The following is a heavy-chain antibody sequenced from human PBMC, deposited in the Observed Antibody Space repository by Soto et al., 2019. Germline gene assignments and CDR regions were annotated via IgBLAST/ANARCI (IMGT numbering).Heavy chain of an antibody. CDR2: IYYSGST. J-gene: IGHJ4*02. D-gene: IGHD2-2*01. Sequence: QVQLQESGPGLVKPSQTLSLTCTVSGGSISSGGYYWSWIRQHPGKGLEWIGYIYYSGSTYYNPSLKSRVTISVDTSKNQFSLKLSSVTAADTAVYYCARVPSLRGSSTSPHQGEASPTYYFDYWGQGTLVTVSS. CDR3: ARVPSLRGSSTSPHQGEASPTYYFDY. CDR1: GGSISSGGYY. V-gene: IGHV4-31*03.